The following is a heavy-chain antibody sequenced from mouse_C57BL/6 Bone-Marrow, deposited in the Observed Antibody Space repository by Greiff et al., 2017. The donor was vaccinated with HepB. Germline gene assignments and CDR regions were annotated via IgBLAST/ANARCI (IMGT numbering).Heavy chain of an antibody. D-gene: IGHD2-4*01. J-gene: IGHJ3*01. CDR2: INPNNGGT. CDR3: ARGRDYDWFAY. CDR1: GYTFTDYY. Sequence: EVQLQQSGPELVKPGASVKISCKASGYTFTDYYMNWVKQSHGKSLEWIGDINPNNGGTSYNQKFKGKSTLTVDKSSSTAYMELRSLTSEDSAVYYCARGRDYDWFAYWGQGTLVTVSA. V-gene: IGHV1-26*01.